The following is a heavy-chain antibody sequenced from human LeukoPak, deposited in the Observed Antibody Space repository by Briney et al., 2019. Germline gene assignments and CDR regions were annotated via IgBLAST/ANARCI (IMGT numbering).Heavy chain of an antibody. CDR1: GFTFSSYG. V-gene: IGHV3-33*01. J-gene: IGHJ4*02. D-gene: IGHD3-22*01. CDR3: ARVSSSGTHHDY. CDR2: IWYAGSNK. Sequence: GGSLRLSCAASGFTFSSYGMRWVRQAPGKGLEWVAVIWYAGSNKYYADSVKGRFTISRDNSKNTLYLQMNSLRAEDTAVYYCARVSSSGTHHDYWGQGTLVTVSS.